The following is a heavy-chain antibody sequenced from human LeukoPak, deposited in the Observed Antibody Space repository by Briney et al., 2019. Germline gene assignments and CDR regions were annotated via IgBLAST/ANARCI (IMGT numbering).Heavy chain of an antibody. Sequence: YPSETLSLTCAVSGVSISSSNWWSWVRQPPGKGLEWIGEIYHSGSTNYNPSLKSRVTISVDKSKNQFSLKLSSVTAADTAVYYCARAPEECSSTSCYTDYYYGMDVWGQGTTVTVSS. CDR3: ARAPEECSSTSCYTDYYYGMDV. CDR1: GVSISSSNW. J-gene: IGHJ6*02. V-gene: IGHV4-4*02. CDR2: IYHSGST. D-gene: IGHD2-2*02.